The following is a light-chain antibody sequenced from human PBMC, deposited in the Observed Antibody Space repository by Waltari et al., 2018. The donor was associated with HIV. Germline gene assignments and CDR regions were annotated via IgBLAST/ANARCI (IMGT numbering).Light chain of an antibody. CDR1: TSNIGINY. CDR3: AAWDDSLSGRV. J-gene: IGLJ3*02. Sequence: QSVLTQPPSASGTPGQRVTIYCSGSTSNIGINYVYWYQQIPGTAPKLLIYWDNQRPSGVPGRFSGSKSGTSASLAISGLRSEDEADYYCAAWDDSLSGRVFGGGTNLTVL. V-gene: IGLV1-47*01. CDR2: WDN.